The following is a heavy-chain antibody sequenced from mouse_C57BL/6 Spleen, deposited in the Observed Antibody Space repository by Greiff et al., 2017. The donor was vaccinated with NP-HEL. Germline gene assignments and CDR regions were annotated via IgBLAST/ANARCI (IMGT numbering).Heavy chain of an antibody. D-gene: IGHD1-3*01. CDR1: GYTFTSYW. J-gene: IGHJ4*01. Sequence: QVQLQQPGAELVKPGASVKLSCKASGYTFTSYWMQWVKQRPGQGLEWIGEIDPSASYTNYNQKFKGKATLTVDTSSSTAYMQLSSLTSEDDAVYYCARERDIYKLGAMDYWGQGTSVTVSS. CDR3: ARERDIYKLGAMDY. CDR2: IDPSASYT. V-gene: IGHV1-50*01.